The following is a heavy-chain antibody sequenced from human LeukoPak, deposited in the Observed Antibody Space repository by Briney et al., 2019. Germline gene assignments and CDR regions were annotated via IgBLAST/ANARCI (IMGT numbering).Heavy chain of an antibody. J-gene: IGHJ3*01. D-gene: IGHD1-26*01. CDR2: IYTSGNT. CDR3: ARDQRGLGDDAFDP. V-gene: IGHV4-4*07. Sequence: PSETLSLTCTVSGAPISTYYWSWIRQPAGKGLERIGRIYTSGNTNYNPSLKSRVTMSVDTSKNQFSLKLTSVTAADTAVYYCARDQRGLGDDAFDPWGPGTMVTVSS. CDR1: GAPISTYY.